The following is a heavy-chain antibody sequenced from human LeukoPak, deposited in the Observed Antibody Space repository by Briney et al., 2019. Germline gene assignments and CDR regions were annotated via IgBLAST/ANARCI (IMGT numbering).Heavy chain of an antibody. D-gene: IGHD3-22*01. J-gene: IGHJ4*02. CDR3: ARRVYYYDSSGYQYYFDY. Sequence: SETLSLTCTVSGGSISSGGYYWSWIRQHPGKGLEWIGYIYYSGSTYYNPSLKSRVTISVDTSKNQFSLELSSVTAADTAVYYCARRVYYYDSSGYQYYFDYWGQGTLVTVSS. CDR1: GGSISSGGYY. V-gene: IGHV4-31*03. CDR2: IYYSGST.